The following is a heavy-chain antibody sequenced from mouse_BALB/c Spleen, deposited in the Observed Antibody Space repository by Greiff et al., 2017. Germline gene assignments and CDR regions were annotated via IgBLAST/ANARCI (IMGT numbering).Heavy chain of an antibody. D-gene: IGHD2-14*01. CDR3: ARLNYRYDGAMDY. CDR1: GYTFTSYY. CDR2: IYPGDGST. V-gene: IGHV1S56*01. Sequence: QVQLQQSGPELVKPGASVKMSCKASGYTFTSYYIHWVKQRPGQGLEWIGCIYPGDGSTKYNEKFKGKTTLTADKSSSTAYMLLSSLTSEDSAIYFCARLNYRYDGAMDYWGQGTSVTVSS. J-gene: IGHJ4*01.